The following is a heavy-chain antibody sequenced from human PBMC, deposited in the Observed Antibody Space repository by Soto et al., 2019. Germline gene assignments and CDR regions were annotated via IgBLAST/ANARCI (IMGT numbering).Heavy chain of an antibody. CDR2: INSDGSSA. D-gene: IGHD2-2*01. CDR1: GFTFSSYW. Sequence: GVSLRLSCAASGFTFSSYWMHWVRQAPGKGLVWVSRINSDGSSAGYADSVKGRFTISRDNAKNTLYLQMNILRAEDTAVYYCARSRSTSPDYWGQGSRVTVSS. CDR3: ARSRSTSPDY. J-gene: IGHJ4*02. V-gene: IGHV3-74*01.